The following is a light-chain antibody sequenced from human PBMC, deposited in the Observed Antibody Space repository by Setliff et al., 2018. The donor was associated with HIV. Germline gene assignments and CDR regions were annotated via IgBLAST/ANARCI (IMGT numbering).Light chain of an antibody. Sequence: SSELTQPPSVSVAPGKTARITCGGNNIGSKSVHWHQQKPGRAPVLVIYYDSDRPSGIPERFSGSNSGNTATLTISRVEAGDEADYYCQVWDSSSDHYVFGTGTKVTVL. CDR1: NIGSKS. J-gene: IGLJ1*01. CDR2: YDS. V-gene: IGLV3-21*04. CDR3: QVWDSSSDHYV.